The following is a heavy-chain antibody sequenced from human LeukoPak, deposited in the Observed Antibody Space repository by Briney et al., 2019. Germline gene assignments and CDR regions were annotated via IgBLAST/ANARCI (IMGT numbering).Heavy chain of an antibody. CDR1: GFTFNTYA. V-gene: IGHV3-23*01. J-gene: IGHJ3*02. D-gene: IGHD4-17*01. CDR3: AKGRNGDNVAEAADI. CDR2: ISTNGGRT. Sequence: GGSLRLSCAASGFTFNTYAVNWVRQAPGKGLEGVSAISTNGGRTYYADSVKGRFTISRDNSKNTLYLQMNGLRGEDTAVHYCAKGRNGDNVAEAADIWGQGQWSPSLQ.